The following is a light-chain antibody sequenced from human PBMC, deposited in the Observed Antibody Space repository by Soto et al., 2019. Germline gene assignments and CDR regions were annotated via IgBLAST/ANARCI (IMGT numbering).Light chain of an antibody. V-gene: IGLV2-23*02. J-gene: IGLJ3*02. CDR2: DVS. CDR3: CSYAGSSTGV. CDR1: SSDVWSYNL. Sequence: QSALTQPASVSGSPGPSITISCTGTSSDVWSYNLVSWYQQHPGKAPKLMIYDVSKRPSGVSNRFSGSKSGNTASLPISGRQAEDESEYYCCSYAGSSTGVFGGGTKVTVL.